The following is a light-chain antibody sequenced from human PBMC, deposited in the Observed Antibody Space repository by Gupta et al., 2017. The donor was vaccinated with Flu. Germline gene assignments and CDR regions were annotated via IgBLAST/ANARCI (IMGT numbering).Light chain of an antibody. CDR3: QEDNGYWA. V-gene: IGKV1-5*03. CDR1: QSISSW. J-gene: IGKJ1*01. Sequence: SPSTLSASLGDRVTITCRASQSISSWLSWYQQKPGKAPKLLIYKASTLESGVPSRFSGSGFGTEFTLTISRLQPDDFATYYCQEDNGYWAFGQGTKVEIK. CDR2: KAS.